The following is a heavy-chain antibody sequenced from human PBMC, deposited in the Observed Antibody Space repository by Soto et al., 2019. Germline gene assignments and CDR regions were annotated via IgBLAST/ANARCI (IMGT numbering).Heavy chain of an antibody. V-gene: IGHV3-33*01. CDR1: GFTFSSYG. CDR2: IWYDGSNK. D-gene: IGHD3-22*01. J-gene: IGHJ6*02. Sequence: QVQLVESGGGVVQPGRSLRLSCAASGFTFSSYGMHWVRQAPGKGLEWVAVIWYDGSNKYYADSVKGRFTISRENSKNTLYLQMNSLRAEDTAVYYCARDGKSSGYYYYYYGMDVWGQGTTVTVSS. CDR3: ARDGKSSGYYYYYYGMDV.